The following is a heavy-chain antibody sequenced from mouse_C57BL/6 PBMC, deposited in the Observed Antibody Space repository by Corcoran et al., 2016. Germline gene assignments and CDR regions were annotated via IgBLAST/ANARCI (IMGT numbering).Heavy chain of an antibody. CDR2: INPNNGGT. Sequence: EVQLQQSGPELVKPGASVKISCKASGYTFTDYYMNWVKQSPGKSLEWIGDINPNNGGTSYNQKFKGKATLTVDKSSSTAYMELRSLTSEDSAVYYCARQDRMDYWGQGTSVTVSS. J-gene: IGHJ4*01. V-gene: IGHV1-26*01. CDR1: GYTFTDYY. CDR3: ARQDRMDY. D-gene: IGHD2-14*01.